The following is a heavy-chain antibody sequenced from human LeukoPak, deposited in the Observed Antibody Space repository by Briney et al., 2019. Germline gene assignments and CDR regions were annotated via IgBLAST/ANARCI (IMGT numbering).Heavy chain of an antibody. CDR2: MNPKSGNT. Sequence: ASVKVSCKASGYTFTSYDINWVRQATGQGLEWMGWMNPKSGNTGYAQKFQGRVTMTRNTSISTAYMELSSLRSEDTAVYYCARKRVSITIFGVVNYGMDVWGQGTTVTVSS. CDR1: GYTFTSYD. CDR3: ARKRVSITIFGVVNYGMDV. J-gene: IGHJ6*02. D-gene: IGHD3-3*01. V-gene: IGHV1-8*01.